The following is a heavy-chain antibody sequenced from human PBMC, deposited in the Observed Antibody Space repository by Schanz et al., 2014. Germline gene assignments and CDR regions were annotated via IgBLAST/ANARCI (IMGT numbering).Heavy chain of an antibody. CDR2: IRYDGRNK. CDR3: AKDYQDCSSTSCYLWENYYMDV. CDR1: GFTFISYD. D-gene: IGHD2-2*01. J-gene: IGHJ6*03. V-gene: IGHV3-33*06. Sequence: QAQLVESGGGVVQPGRSLRLSCVASGFTFISYDIHWVRQAPGKGLEWVAVIRYDGRNKNFVESVKGRFTISRDNSNNTVYLQMNTLRAEDTAVYYCAKDYQDCSSTSCYLWENYYMDVWGKGTTVTVSS.